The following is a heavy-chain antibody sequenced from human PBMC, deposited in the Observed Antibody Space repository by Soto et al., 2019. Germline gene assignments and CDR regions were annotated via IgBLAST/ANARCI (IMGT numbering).Heavy chain of an antibody. J-gene: IGHJ3*02. Sequence: ASVKVSCKASGYTFTGYYMHWVRQAPGQGLEWMGWINPNSGGTNYAQKFQGRVTMTRDTSISTAYMELSRLRSDDTAVYYCARGGHEYSSSSGAFDIWGQGTMVTVSS. CDR2: INPNSGGT. D-gene: IGHD6-6*01. V-gene: IGHV1-2*02. CDR3: ARGGHEYSSSSGAFDI. CDR1: GYTFTGYY.